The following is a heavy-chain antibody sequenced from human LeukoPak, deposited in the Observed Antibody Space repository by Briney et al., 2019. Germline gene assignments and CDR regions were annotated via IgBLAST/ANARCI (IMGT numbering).Heavy chain of an antibody. J-gene: IGHJ4*02. Sequence: SETLSLTCTVSGGSISSSSYYWGWIRQPPGKGLEWLGSIYYSGSTYYNPSLKSRVTISVDTSKNQFSLKLSSVTAADTAVYYCARLRWESSWHDFDYWGQGTLVTVSS. CDR3: ARLRWESSWHDFDY. D-gene: IGHD6-13*01. CDR2: IYYSGST. CDR1: GGSISSSSYY. V-gene: IGHV4-39*01.